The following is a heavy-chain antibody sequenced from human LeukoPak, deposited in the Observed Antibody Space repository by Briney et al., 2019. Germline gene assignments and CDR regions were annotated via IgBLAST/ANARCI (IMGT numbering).Heavy chain of an antibody. CDR2: MNPNSGNT. J-gene: IGHJ4*02. CDR3: ARAGYCSGGSCYWMGDY. CDR1: GYTFTSYD. V-gene: IGHV1-8*02. D-gene: IGHD2-15*01. Sequence: ASVKVSCKASGYTFTSYDINWVRQATGQGLEWMGWMNPNSGNTGYAQKFQGRVTMTRNTSISTAYMELSSLRSEDTAVYYCARAGYCSGGSCYWMGDYWGQGTLVTVSS.